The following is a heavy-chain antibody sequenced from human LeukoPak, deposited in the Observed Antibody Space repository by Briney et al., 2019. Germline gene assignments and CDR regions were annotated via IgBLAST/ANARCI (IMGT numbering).Heavy chain of an antibody. J-gene: IGHJ5*02. Sequence: GGSLTLSCASSGFTFSSYSMNWVRQAPGRGLEWVSSISSSSSYIYYAHSVKGRFTISRDNAKTSLYLQMHSLRAEDTAVYYCARDSMVRGVITNIDWFDPWGQGTLVTVSS. CDR3: ARDSMVRGVITNIDWFDP. CDR1: GFTFSSYS. CDR2: ISSSSSYI. V-gene: IGHV3-21*01. D-gene: IGHD3-10*01.